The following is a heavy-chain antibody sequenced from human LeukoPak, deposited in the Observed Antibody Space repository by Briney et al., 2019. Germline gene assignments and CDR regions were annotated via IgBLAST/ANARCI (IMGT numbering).Heavy chain of an antibody. Sequence: GGSLRLSCAASGFTFSSYAMSWVRQAPGKGLEWVSAISCSGGSTYYADSVKGRFTISRDNSKNTLYLQMNSLRAEDTAVYYCAKGSSSGYYSSFDYWGQGTLVTVSS. CDR1: GFTFSSYA. CDR2: ISCSGGST. D-gene: IGHD3-22*01. J-gene: IGHJ4*02. CDR3: AKGSSSGYYSSFDY. V-gene: IGHV3-23*01.